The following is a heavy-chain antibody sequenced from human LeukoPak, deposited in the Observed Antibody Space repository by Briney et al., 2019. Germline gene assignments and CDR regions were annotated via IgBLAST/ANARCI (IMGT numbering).Heavy chain of an antibody. CDR3: ASGSWYGGYDAFDI. D-gene: IGHD6-13*01. V-gene: IGHV1-69*05. Sequence: AASVTVSCKASGGTFSSYAISWVRQAPGQGLEWMGGIIPIFGTANYAQKFQGRVTITTDESTSTAYMELSSLRSEDTAVYYCASGSWYGGYDAFDIWGQGTMVTVSS. J-gene: IGHJ3*02. CDR1: GGTFSSYA. CDR2: IIPIFGTA.